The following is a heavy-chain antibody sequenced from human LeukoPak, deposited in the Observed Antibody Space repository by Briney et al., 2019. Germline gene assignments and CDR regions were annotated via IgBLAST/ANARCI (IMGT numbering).Heavy chain of an antibody. Sequence: RPSETLSLTCAVTGNSISSGYYWGWIRQPPGKGLEWIGSIYHSGSTYYNPSLKSRVTISVDTSKNRFSLKPSSVTAADTAVYYCAGQHDSNGYYFYWGQGTLVTVSS. J-gene: IGHJ4*02. CDR2: IYHSGST. CDR3: AGQHDSNGYYFY. V-gene: IGHV4-38-2*01. CDR1: GNSISSGYY. D-gene: IGHD3-22*01.